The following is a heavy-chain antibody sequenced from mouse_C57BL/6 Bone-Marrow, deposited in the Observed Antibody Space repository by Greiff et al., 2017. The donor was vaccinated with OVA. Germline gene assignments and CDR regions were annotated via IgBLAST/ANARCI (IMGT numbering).Heavy chain of an antibody. D-gene: IGHD1-1*01. Sequence: QVHVKQSGAELVKPGASVKLSCKASGYTFTEYTIHWVKQRSGQGLEWIGWFYPGSGSIKYNEKFKDKATLTADKSSSTVYMERSRLTSEDSAVYFCARHDTVVATHWYFDVWGTGTTVTVSS. J-gene: IGHJ1*03. CDR3: ARHDTVVATHWYFDV. CDR2: FYPGSGSI. V-gene: IGHV1-62-2*01. CDR1: GYTFTEYT.